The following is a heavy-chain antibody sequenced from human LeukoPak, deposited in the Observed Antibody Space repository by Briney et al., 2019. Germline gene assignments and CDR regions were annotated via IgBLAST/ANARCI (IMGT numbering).Heavy chain of an antibody. D-gene: IGHD3-3*01. CDR1: GFTFSSYS. CDR3: ARDGSGGFWSGYRNWFDP. V-gene: IGHV3-21*01. CDR2: ISSSSSYI. Sequence: GGSLRLSCAASGFTFSSYSMNWVRQAPGKGLEWVSSISSSSSYIYYADSVKGRFTISRDNAKNSLYLQMNSLRAEDTAVYYCARDGSGGFWSGYRNWFDPWGQGTLVTVSS. J-gene: IGHJ5*02.